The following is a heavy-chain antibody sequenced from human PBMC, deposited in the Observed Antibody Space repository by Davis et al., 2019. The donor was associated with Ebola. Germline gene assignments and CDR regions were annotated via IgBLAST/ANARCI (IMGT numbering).Heavy chain of an antibody. Sequence: SETLSLTCAVYGGSFSGYYWSWIRQPPGKGLEWIGEINHSGSTNYNPSLKSRVTISVDTSKNQFSLKLSSVTAADTAVYYCARGHRTYYYGSGSYPYFDYWGQGTLVTVSS. J-gene: IGHJ4*02. V-gene: IGHV4-34*01. D-gene: IGHD3-10*01. CDR1: GGSFSGYY. CDR3: ARGHRTYYYGSGSYPYFDY. CDR2: INHSGST.